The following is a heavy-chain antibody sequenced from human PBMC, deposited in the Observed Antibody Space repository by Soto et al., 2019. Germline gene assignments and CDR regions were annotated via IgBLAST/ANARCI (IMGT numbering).Heavy chain of an antibody. D-gene: IGHD3-3*01. Sequence: SETLSLTCTVSGGSINSGGYYWSWIRQHPGKGLEWIGYIYYSGSTYYNPSLKSRVTISVDTSKNQFSLKLTSVTAADTAVYFCARAQTIFGIITVFDYWGQGTLVAVSS. J-gene: IGHJ4*02. CDR2: IYYSGST. CDR3: ARAQTIFGIITVFDY. CDR1: GGSINSGGYY. V-gene: IGHV4-31*03.